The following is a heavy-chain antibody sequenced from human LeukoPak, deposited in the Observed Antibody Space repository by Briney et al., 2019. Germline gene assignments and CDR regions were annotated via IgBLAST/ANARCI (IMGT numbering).Heavy chain of an antibody. Sequence: PSETLSLTCTVSGGSINSGDYYWVWIRQPPGKGLEWIGYVDHTGSTKFNPSLNGRVSISRDTSNNFFSLRLRSVTAADTAVYFCARGRVSSSTWYSTYYYFFYMDFWGKGTTVTVSS. D-gene: IGHD4-11*01. CDR1: GGSINSGDYY. CDR2: VDHTGST. V-gene: IGHV4-61*03. J-gene: IGHJ6*03. CDR3: ARGRVSSSTWYSTYYYFFYMDF.